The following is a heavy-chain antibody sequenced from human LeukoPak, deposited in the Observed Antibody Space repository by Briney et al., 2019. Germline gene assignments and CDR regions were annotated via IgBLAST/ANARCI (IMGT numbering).Heavy chain of an antibody. CDR1: GCTFTSYA. V-gene: IGHV3-23*01. J-gene: IGHJ3*01. D-gene: IGHD3-10*01. CDR2: VSVSGTTT. Sequence: SGGSLRLSCAASGCTFTSYAMSWVRQAPGKGLEWVSGVSVSGTTTHHAASVKGRFTVSRDNSKNTVYLQMNSLRTDDTAIYYCAKGGWFGQSPSDVLHAWGQGTMVTVSS. CDR3: AKGGWFGQSPSDVLHA.